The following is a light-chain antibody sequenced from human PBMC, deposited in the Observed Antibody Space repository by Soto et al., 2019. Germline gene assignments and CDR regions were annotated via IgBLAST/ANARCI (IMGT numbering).Light chain of an antibody. V-gene: IGKV3-20*01. Sequence: EIALTQSPGTLSLSPGDGRTLSCRTSRSLGTNFLAWFQQKPGQAPRLLIYGASTRATGIPDRFSGSGSGTHFTLTITTLEPEDSAVYYCQHYGDTPRTFGQGTKVEIK. CDR3: QHYGDTPRT. J-gene: IGKJ1*01. CDR2: GAS. CDR1: RSLGTNF.